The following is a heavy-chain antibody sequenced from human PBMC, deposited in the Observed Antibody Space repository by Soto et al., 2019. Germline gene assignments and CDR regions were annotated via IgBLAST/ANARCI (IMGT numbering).Heavy chain of an antibody. D-gene: IGHD4-4*01. J-gene: IGHJ6*02. CDR2: ISGSGST. V-gene: IGHV3-23*01. CDR1: GFTFSNHA. Sequence: PGGSLRLSCVTSGFTFSNHAMSWVRQAPGRGLEWVSGISGSGSTYYADSVKGRLTISRDNSKNTLYLQMNSLRAEDTAVYYCAKGGAATTTDYFFYAMDVWGQGTTVTVSS. CDR3: AKGGAATTTDYFFYAMDV.